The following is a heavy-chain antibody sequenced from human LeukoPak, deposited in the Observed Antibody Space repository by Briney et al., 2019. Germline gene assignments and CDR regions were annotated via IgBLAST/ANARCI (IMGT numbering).Heavy chain of an antibody. CDR3: TRGEELGSGTVHFDF. J-gene: IGHJ4*02. V-gene: IGHV4-4*02. CDR2: VYHSGDT. CDR1: AASIGSSHW. Sequence: SETLSLTRAVSAASIGSSHWWSWVRQPPGKGLEWIGEVYHSGDTNYNPSLRSRVTISADKSNNQFSLRLNSVTAADTAVFYSTRGEELGSGTVHFDFWGQGILVTVSS. D-gene: IGHD3-10*01.